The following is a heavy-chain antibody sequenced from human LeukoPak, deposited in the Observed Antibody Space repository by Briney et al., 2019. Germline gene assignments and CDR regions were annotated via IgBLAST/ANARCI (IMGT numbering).Heavy chain of an antibody. CDR3: ARDRRNYYDSSGYYDY. CDR2: IKQDGSVK. CDR1: GFTFSSYW. Sequence: GGSLRLSCAASGFTFSSYWMSWVRQAPGKGLEWVANIKQDGSVKYYVDSVKGRFTISRDNAKNSLYLQMNSLRAEDTAVYYCARDRRNYYDSSGYYDYWGQGTLVTVSS. J-gene: IGHJ4*02. D-gene: IGHD3-22*01. V-gene: IGHV3-7*01.